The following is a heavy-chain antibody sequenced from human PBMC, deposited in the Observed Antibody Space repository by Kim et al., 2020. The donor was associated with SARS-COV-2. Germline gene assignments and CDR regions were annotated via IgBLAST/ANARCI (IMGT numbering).Heavy chain of an antibody. D-gene: IGHD5-18*01. CDR1: GFTFSSYS. CDR3: ARGDHVDTAMVPHDY. V-gene: IGHV3-48*02. CDR2: ISSSSSTI. J-gene: IGHJ4*02. Sequence: GGSLRLSCAASGFTFSSYSMNWVRQAPGKGLEWVSYISSSSSTIYYADSVKGRFTISRDNAKNSLYLQMNSPRDEDTAVYYCARGDHVDTAMVPHDYWGQGTLVTVSS.